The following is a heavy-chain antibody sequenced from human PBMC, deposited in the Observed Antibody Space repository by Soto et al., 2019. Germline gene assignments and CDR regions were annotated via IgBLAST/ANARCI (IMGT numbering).Heavy chain of an antibody. Sequence: GGSLRLSCAASGFTFSSYAMHWVRQAPGKGLEWVAVISYDGSNKYYADSVKGRFTISRDNSKNTLYLQMNSLRAEDTAVYYCARDPYYYDSSGYYGPDYWGQGTLVTVSS. CDR1: GFTFSSYA. D-gene: IGHD3-22*01. J-gene: IGHJ4*02. V-gene: IGHV3-30-3*01. CDR2: ISYDGSNK. CDR3: ARDPYYYDSSGYYGPDY.